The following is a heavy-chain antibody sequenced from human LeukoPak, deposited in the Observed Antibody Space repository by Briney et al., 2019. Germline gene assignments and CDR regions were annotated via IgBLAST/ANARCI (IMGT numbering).Heavy chain of an antibody. CDR3: ARVARYDFWSGYSDAFDI. V-gene: IGHV3-23*01. CDR2: ISGSGGST. CDR1: GFTFSNYG. Sequence: GGSLRLSCAASGFTFSNYGMSWVRQAPGKGLEWVSAISGSGGSTYYADSVKGRFTISRDNSKNTLFLQMNSLRAEDTAVYYCARVARYDFWSGYSDAFDIWGQGTMVTVSS. D-gene: IGHD3-3*01. J-gene: IGHJ3*02.